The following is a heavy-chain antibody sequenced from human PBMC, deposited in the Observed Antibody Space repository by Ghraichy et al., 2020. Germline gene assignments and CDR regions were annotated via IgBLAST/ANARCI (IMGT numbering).Heavy chain of an antibody. J-gene: IGHJ6*03. CDR2: YYSGST. CDR1: GGSISSYY. Sequence: SETLSLTCTVSGGSISSYYWSWIRQPPGKGLEWIGYYSGSTNYNPSLKSRVTISVDTSKNQFSLKLSSVTAADTAVYYCARGYYYYMDVWGKGTTVTVSS. V-gene: IGHV4-59*01. CDR3: ARGYYYYMDV.